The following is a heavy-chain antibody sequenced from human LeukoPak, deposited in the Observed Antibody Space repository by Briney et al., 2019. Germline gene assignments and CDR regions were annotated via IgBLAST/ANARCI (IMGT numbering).Heavy chain of an antibody. Sequence: SQTLSLTCTVSGGSISSGDYYWSWIRQPPGKGLEWIGYIYYSGSTYYNPSLKSRVTISVDTSKNQFSLKLSSVTAADPAVYYCARADGYYDILTGYYPVYFDYWGQGTLVTVSS. D-gene: IGHD3-9*01. CDR2: IYYSGST. J-gene: IGHJ4*02. CDR1: GGSISSGDYY. V-gene: IGHV4-30-4*01. CDR3: ARADGYYDILTGYYPVYFDY.